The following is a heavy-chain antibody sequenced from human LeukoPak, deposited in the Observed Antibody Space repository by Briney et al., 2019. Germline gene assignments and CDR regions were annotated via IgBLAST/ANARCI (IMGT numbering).Heavy chain of an antibody. CDR3: ARESEVGAAFFDY. D-gene: IGHD1-26*01. CDR1: GGSISSNTYY. Sequence: PSETLSFTCSVSGGSISSNTYYWAWIRQPPGKGLEWLGTFHKSGNTYYNPSLRSRVTISGDTSNNQLSLKVNSVTAADTAVYYCARESEVGAAFFDYWGQGTLVTVSS. J-gene: IGHJ4*02. V-gene: IGHV4-39*07. CDR2: FHKSGNT.